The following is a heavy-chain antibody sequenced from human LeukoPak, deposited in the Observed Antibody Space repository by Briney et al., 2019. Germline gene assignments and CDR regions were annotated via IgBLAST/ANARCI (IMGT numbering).Heavy chain of an antibody. CDR3: ARSYSGSWYFDYYYYYMDV. D-gene: IGHD6-13*01. Sequence: ASVKVSCKASGYTFTSYGISWVRQAPGQGLEWMGWISAYNGNTNYAQKLQGRVTMTTDTSTGTAYMELRSLRSDDTAVYYCARSYSGSWYFDYYYYYMDVWGKGTTVTVSS. V-gene: IGHV1-18*01. CDR1: GYTFTSYG. J-gene: IGHJ6*03. CDR2: ISAYNGNT.